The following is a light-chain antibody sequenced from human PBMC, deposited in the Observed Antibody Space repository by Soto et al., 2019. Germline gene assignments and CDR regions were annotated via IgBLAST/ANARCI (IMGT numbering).Light chain of an antibody. CDR3: SSYAGSNTVA. V-gene: IGLV2-14*01. Sequence: QSALTQPASVSGSPGQSITISCTGTSSDVGGYNYVSWYQQHPGKAPKLMIYEVSNRPSGVSNRFSGSKSGNTASLTVSGLQPEDEADYYCSSYAGSNTVAFGGGTKLTVL. CDR1: SSDVGGYNY. CDR2: EVS. J-gene: IGLJ2*01.